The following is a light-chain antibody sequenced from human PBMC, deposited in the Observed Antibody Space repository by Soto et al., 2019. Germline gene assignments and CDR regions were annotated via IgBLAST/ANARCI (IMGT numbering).Light chain of an antibody. CDR2: YAS. V-gene: IGKV3-20*01. CDR1: QTVRNNY. Sequence: EFVLTPSPSTLSLSPGSRSTRSCMASQTVRNNYLAWYQQKPGQAPRLLIYYASSRATGIPDRFSGGGSGTDFTLTISRLEPEDFAVYYCQQYSSYPLAFGEGTKLDIK. J-gene: IGKJ4*01. CDR3: QQYSSYPLA.